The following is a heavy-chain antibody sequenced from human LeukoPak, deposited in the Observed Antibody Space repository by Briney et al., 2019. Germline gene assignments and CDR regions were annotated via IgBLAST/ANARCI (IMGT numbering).Heavy chain of an antibody. D-gene: IGHD2-8*01. J-gene: IGHJ4*02. Sequence: SETLSLTCAVYGGSSSGYYWSWIRQPPGKGLEWIGEINHSGSTNYNPSLKSRVTISVDTSKNQFSLKLSSVTAADTAVYYCASSFYCTNGVCYGDYVYNYWGQGTLVTVSS. CDR2: INHSGST. CDR1: GGSSSGYY. CDR3: ASSFYCTNGVCYGDYVYNY. V-gene: IGHV4-34*01.